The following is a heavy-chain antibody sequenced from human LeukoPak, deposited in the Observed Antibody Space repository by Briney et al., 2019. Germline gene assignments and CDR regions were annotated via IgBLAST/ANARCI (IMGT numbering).Heavy chain of an antibody. CDR1: GFTFSSYA. D-gene: IGHD6-13*01. CDR2: ISGSGGTT. CDR3: AKGGGEQQLAYFDY. Sequence: GGSLRLSCAASGFTFSSYAMNWVRQAPGKGLEWVSAISGSGGTTYYADSVKGRFTISRDNSKNALSLQMNSLRAEDTAVYYGAKGGGEQQLAYFDYWGQGTLVTVSS. V-gene: IGHV3-23*01. J-gene: IGHJ4*02.